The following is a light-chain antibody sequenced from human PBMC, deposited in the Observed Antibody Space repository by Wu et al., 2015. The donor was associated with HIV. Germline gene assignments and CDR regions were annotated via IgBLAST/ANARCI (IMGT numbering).Light chain of an antibody. CDR2: SAS. V-gene: IGKV3-20*01. CDR1: QTVASSH. Sequence: EIVLTQSPGTLSLSPGERATLSCRANQTVASSHLAWYQQKPGQAPRLLIYSASSRATGIPDRFSGSGSRRDFTLTISSLEPEDFAVYFCQQFRTFGPGTETWISN. J-gene: IGKJ3*01. CDR3: QQFRT.